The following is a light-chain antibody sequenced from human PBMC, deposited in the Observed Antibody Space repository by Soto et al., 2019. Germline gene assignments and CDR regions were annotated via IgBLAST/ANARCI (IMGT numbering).Light chain of an antibody. CDR1: QSVSSNS. V-gene: IGKV3-20*01. Sequence: EVVLTQSPGTLSLSPGDRATLSCTASQSVSSNSLAWYQQIPGQPPRLLIYGASSRATSVPDRFTGSGSETHFTLTITRLEPEDFAVFYCQHSGRSPPLTFGGGTKVEIK. J-gene: IGKJ4*01. CDR2: GAS. CDR3: QHSGRSPPLT.